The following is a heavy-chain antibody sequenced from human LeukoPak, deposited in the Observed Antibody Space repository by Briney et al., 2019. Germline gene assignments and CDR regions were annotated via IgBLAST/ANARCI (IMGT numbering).Heavy chain of an antibody. CDR2: IYYSGST. CDR3: ARRAVDTAMGGFDY. CDR1: GGSVSSGSYY. D-gene: IGHD5-18*01. V-gene: IGHV4-61*01. Sequence: SETLSLTCTVSGGSVSSGSYYWSWIRQPPGKGLEWIGYIYYSGSTNYNPSLKSRVTISVDTSKNQFSLKLSSVTAADTAVYYCARRAVDTAMGGFDYWGQGTLVTVSS. J-gene: IGHJ4*02.